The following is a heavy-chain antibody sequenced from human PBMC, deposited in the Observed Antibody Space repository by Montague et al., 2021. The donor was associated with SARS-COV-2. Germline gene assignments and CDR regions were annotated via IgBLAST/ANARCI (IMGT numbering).Heavy chain of an antibody. D-gene: IGHD3-16*01. J-gene: IGHJ6*02. V-gene: IGHV4-59*08. CDR1: GGSISNYY. CDR3: ARHGPEGANTHYFGLDV. Sequence: SETLSLTCTVSGGSISNYYWSWIRQPPGKGLEWIGYIHYSGSTSSHPSLKGRVTISIDTSKNQFSLNLSRVTAADTAIYYCARHGPEGANTHYFGLDVWGQGTTVTVSS. CDR2: IHYSGST.